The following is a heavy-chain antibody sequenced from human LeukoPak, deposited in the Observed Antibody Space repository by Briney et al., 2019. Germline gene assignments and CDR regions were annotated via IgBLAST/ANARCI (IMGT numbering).Heavy chain of an antibody. J-gene: IGHJ4*02. V-gene: IGHV3-7*03. CDR1: GFTFKSYA. Sequence: GGSLRLSCAASGFTFKSYAMNWVRQAPGKGLEWVANIKQDGSEKYYVDSVKGRFTISRDNAKNSLYLQMNSLRAEDTAVYYCAKVAHYYGSGSHYEYYFDFWGQGTLVTVSS. CDR2: IKQDGSEK. CDR3: AKVAHYYGSGSHYEYYFDF. D-gene: IGHD3-10*01.